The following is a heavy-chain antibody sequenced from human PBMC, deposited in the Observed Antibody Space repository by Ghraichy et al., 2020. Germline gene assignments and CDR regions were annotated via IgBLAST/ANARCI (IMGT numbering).Heavy chain of an antibody. V-gene: IGHV4-34*01. Sequence: SETLSLTCAVQGGSFSDYYWSWIRQPPGKGLEWIGEIYHSGDTKYNASLKSRVTISLDTSKNQFSLNLNSLTAADTAVYYCARGGGYCSSTSCYDYWGQGAVITVSS. D-gene: IGHD2-2*01. CDR2: IYHSGDT. CDR3: ARGGGYCSSTSCYDY. CDR1: GGSFSDYY. J-gene: IGHJ4*02.